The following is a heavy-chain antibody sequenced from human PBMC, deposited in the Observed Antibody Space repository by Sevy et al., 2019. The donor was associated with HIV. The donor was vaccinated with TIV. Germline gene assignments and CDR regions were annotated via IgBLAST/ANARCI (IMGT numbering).Heavy chain of an antibody. CDR3: ARDAYHDSSGSADFDY. CDR2: ISSGSSTK. Sequence: GGSLRLSCAASGFTFSNYAINWVRQAPGKGLEWVSYISSGSSTKNYADSVNGRFTISRDNAKNSLYLQMNSLRDEDTAVYYCARDAYHDSSGSADFDYWGQGTQVTVSS. CDR1: GFTFSNYA. J-gene: IGHJ4*02. V-gene: IGHV3-48*02. D-gene: IGHD3-22*01.